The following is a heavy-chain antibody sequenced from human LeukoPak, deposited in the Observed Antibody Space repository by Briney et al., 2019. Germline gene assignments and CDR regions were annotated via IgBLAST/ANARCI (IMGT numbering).Heavy chain of an antibody. CDR2: ISYDGSNK. CDR1: GFTFSSYA. V-gene: IGHV3-30-3*01. Sequence: PGGSLRLSCAASGFTFSSYAMHWVRQAPGKGLEWVALISYDGSNKYYADSVKGRFTISRDNSKNTLYLQMNSLRVEDTAVYYCARDQGGSPDYWGQGTLVTVSS. CDR3: ARDQGGSPDY. D-gene: IGHD2-15*01. J-gene: IGHJ4*02.